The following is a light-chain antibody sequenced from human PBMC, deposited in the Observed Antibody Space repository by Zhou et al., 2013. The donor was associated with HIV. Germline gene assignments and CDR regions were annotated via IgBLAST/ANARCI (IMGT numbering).Light chain of an antibody. CDR3: QQYNNWPPYT. J-gene: IGKJ2*01. CDR2: SAP. Sequence: EVVMTQSPATLSVSPGERATLSCRASQTIIRNLAWYQQKPGQAPRLLIYSAPVRAAGIPARFSGSGSGTDFTLTISSMQSEDFAVYYCQQYNNWPPYTFGLGDQGGDQT. CDR1: QTIIRN. V-gene: IGKV3-15*01.